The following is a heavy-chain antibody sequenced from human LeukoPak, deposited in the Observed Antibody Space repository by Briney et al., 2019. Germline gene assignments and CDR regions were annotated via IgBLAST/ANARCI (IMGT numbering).Heavy chain of an antibody. D-gene: IGHD6-19*01. J-gene: IGHJ4*02. V-gene: IGHV1-69*06. Sequence: ASVKVPCKAFGGTFSSYAISWVRQAPGQGLEWMGGIIPIFGTANYAQKFQDRVTITADKSTSTAYMELSSLRSEDTAMYYCAKTPSIAVAVSSSFDYWGQGTLVTVSS. CDR1: GGTFSSYA. CDR3: AKTPSIAVAVSSSFDY. CDR2: IIPIFGTA.